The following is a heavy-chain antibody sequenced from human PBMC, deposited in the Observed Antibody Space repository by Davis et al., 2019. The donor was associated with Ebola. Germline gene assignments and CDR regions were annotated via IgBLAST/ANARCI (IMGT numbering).Heavy chain of an antibody. Sequence: SETLSLTCAVYGGTFSGHYWTWIRQSPSKGLEWLGEINHSGSTNYNPSLKSRVSISVDTSKRQFSLKVSSVTAADTAVYYCASPGDYVRYFQHWGQGTLVTVSS. J-gene: IGHJ1*01. CDR3: ASPGDYVRYFQH. CDR2: INHSGST. D-gene: IGHD4-17*01. CDR1: GGTFSGHY. V-gene: IGHV4-34*01.